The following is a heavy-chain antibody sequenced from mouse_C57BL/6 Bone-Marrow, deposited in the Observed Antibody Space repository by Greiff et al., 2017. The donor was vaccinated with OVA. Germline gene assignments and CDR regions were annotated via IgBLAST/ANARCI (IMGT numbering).Heavy chain of an antibody. Sequence: QVQLQQPGAELVRPGSSVKLSCKASGYTFTSYWMDWVKQRPGQGLEWIGNIYPSDSETHYNQKFKDKATLTVDKSSSTAYMQLSSLTSEDSAVYYCARWEIGSSRDYWGQGTTLTVSS. CDR1: GYTFTSYW. CDR2: IYPSDSET. J-gene: IGHJ2*01. CDR3: ARWEIGSSRDY. D-gene: IGHD1-1*01. V-gene: IGHV1-61*01.